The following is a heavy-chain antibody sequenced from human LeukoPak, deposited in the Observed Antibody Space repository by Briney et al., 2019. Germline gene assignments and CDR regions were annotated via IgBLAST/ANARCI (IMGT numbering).Heavy chain of an antibody. V-gene: IGHV4-59*01. CDR2: IYYRGSI. CDR1: GGSISSYY. CDR3: ARGEDGDYYFQH. J-gene: IGHJ1*01. Sequence: SETLSLTCTVSGGSISSYYWSWIRQPPGKGLEGIGYIYYRGSINYNPSLKSRVTISLDTSKNQFSLKLSSVTAADTAVYYCARGEDGDYYFQHWGQGTLVTVSS. D-gene: IGHD4-17*01.